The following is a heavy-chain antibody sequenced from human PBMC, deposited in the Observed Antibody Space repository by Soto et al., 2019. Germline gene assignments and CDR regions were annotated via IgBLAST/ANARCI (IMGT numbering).Heavy chain of an antibody. CDR2: IYYRGST. J-gene: IGHJ6*02. CDR3: ARATVFGVVNYGMDV. CDR1: GGSISSYY. V-gene: IGHV4-59*01. Sequence: SETLSLTLTVSGGSISSYYWSWIRQPPGKGLEWIGYIYYRGSTNYNPSLKRRVTISGDTSKKQFSLKLSSVTAADTAVYYCARATVFGVVNYGMDVWGQGTTVT. D-gene: IGHD3-3*01.